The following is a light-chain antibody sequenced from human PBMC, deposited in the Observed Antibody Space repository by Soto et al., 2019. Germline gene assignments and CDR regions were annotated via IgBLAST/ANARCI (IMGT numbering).Light chain of an antibody. CDR2: DVS. Sequence: SAVTQPAYVSGSPGQSITISCTGTSSDVGNYNLVSWYQQHPGKAPKLMIYDVSKRPSGVSNRFSGSKSGNTASLTISGLQADDEADYYCCSYAGDSYVFGTGTRSPS. V-gene: IGLV2-23*02. CDR1: SSDVGNYNL. J-gene: IGLJ1*01. CDR3: CSYAGDSYV.